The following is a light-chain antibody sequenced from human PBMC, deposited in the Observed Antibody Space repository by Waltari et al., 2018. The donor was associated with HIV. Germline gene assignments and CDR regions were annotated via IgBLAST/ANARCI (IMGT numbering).Light chain of an antibody. CDR3: QVWDTSSDHVI. CDR2: DYT. Sequence: SFVLTQPPSVSLAPRQTAKISCGGTNIESKNVPMYQQKPGQAPVVVVHDYTDRPSGIPERFSGSNSGNTATLTISRVEVGDEADYHCQVWDTSSDHVIFGGGTKLTVL. CDR1: NIESKN. V-gene: IGLV3-21*02. J-gene: IGLJ2*01.